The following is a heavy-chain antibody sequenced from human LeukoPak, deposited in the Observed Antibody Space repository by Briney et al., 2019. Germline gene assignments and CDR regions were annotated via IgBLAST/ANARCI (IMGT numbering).Heavy chain of an antibody. CDR2: IIPILGIA. CDR3: ARDHGVRALGGFDY. D-gene: IGHD3-10*01. Sequence: ASVKVSCKASGGTFSSYAISWVRQAPGQGLEWMGRIIPILGIANYAQKFQGRVTITADKSTSTAYMELSSLRSEDTAVYYCARDHGVRALGGFDYWGQGTLVTVSS. V-gene: IGHV1-69*04. CDR1: GGTFSSYA. J-gene: IGHJ4*02.